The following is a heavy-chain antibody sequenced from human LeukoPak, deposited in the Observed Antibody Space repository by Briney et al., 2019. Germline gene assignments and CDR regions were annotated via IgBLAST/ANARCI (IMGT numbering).Heavy chain of an antibody. V-gene: IGHV4-34*01. CDR2: ITPSGSA. CDR3: ARSKVAGSGKFFQH. CDR1: GGSFSGFY. D-gene: IGHD6-19*01. Sequence: PSETLSLTCGVSGGSFSGFYWGWIRQSPGKGLDWIGAITPSGSAPHNPSLKSRVTISVDTSKNNVILKLTSVTAADAAIYYCARSKVAGSGKFFQHWGQGTLVTVSS. J-gene: IGHJ1*01.